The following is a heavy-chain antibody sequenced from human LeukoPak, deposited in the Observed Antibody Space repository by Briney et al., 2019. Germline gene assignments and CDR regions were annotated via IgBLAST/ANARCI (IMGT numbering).Heavy chain of an antibody. Sequence: PGGSLRLSCAASGFTFSSYAMSWVRQAPGKGLEWVSAISGSGGSTYYADSVKGRFTISRDNSKNTLYLQMNSLRAEDTAVHYCAKDVTSGYLFDYWGQGTLVTVSS. CDR2: ISGSGGST. D-gene: IGHD3-3*01. V-gene: IGHV3-23*01. CDR1: GFTFSSYA. CDR3: AKDVTSGYLFDY. J-gene: IGHJ4*02.